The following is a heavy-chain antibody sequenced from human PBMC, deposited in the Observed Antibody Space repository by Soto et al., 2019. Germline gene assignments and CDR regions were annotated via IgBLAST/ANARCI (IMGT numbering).Heavy chain of an antibody. D-gene: IGHD6-25*01. V-gene: IGHV4-34*01. CDR1: GGSSSGYY. CDR3: ARLIAAAYAFDI. J-gene: IGHJ3*02. Sequence: SETLSLTCAVYGGSSSGYYWSWIRQPPGKGLEWIGEINHSGSTNYNPSLKSRVTISVDTSKNQFSLKLSSVTAADTAVYYCARLIAAAYAFDIWGQGTMVTVSS. CDR2: INHSGST.